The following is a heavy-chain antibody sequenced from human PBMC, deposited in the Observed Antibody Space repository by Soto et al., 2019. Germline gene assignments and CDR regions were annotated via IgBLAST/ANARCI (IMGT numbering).Heavy chain of an antibody. CDR3: AFGSCSAEPFAI. D-gene: IGHD2-15*01. J-gene: IGHJ3*02. CDR2: IIPFLSIT. V-gene: IGHV1-69*02. Sequence: SVKVSCKASGGSFSTYTLIWVLRAPGQGLEWMGRIIPFLSITNSAQKFHDRVTITADKSTSTAYLELTSLRSDDTAIYYCAFGSCSAEPFAIRAQRTTVPVSS. CDR1: GGSFSTYT.